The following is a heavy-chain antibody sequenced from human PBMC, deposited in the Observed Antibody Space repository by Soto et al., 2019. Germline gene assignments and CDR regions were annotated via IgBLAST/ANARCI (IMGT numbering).Heavy chain of an antibody. D-gene: IGHD2-15*01. Sequence: GESLKISCKGSRDIFTGYWIAWVRQMPGKGLEWMGIIYPGDSHTIYSPSFQGQVTISVDKSISTAYLQWSSLQASDTAIYYCARRYCSGSSTCYFIDYWGQGTLVTVSS. CDR2: IYPGDSHT. CDR1: RDIFTGYW. CDR3: ARRYCSGSSTCYFIDY. J-gene: IGHJ4*02. V-gene: IGHV5-51*01.